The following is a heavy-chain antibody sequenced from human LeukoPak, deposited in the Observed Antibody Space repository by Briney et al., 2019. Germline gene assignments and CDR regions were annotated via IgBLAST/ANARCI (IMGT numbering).Heavy chain of an antibody. Sequence: GGSLRLSCAASGLTFSNYAMTWVRQAPGKGLEWVSGISASGGSTYYADSVKGRFTISRDNSKNTLYLQMNSLTAEDTAVYYCAKIGAEIAVAGRAPWYFDCWGQGTLVTVSS. CDR3: AKIGAEIAVAGRAPWYFDC. CDR2: ISASGGST. D-gene: IGHD6-19*01. J-gene: IGHJ4*02. V-gene: IGHV3-23*01. CDR1: GLTFSNYA.